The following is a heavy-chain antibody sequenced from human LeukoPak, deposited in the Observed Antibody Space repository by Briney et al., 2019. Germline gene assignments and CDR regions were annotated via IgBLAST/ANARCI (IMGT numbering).Heavy chain of an antibody. J-gene: IGHJ4*02. D-gene: IGHD3-22*01. Sequence: GGSLRLSCAASGFTFSSYSMNWVRQAPGKGLEWVSYISSSSSTIYYADSVKGRFTISRDNAKNSLYLQMNSLRDEDTAVYYCAREVDYDSSGYYTPDSDYWGQGTLVTVSS. CDR2: ISSSSSTI. CDR1: GFTFSSYS. CDR3: AREVDYDSSGYYTPDSDY. V-gene: IGHV3-48*02.